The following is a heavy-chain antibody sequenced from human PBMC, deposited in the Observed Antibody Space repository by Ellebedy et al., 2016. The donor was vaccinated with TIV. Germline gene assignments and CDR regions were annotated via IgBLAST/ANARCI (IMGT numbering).Heavy chain of an antibody. CDR2: ISYDAVNK. V-gene: IGHV3-30-3*01. CDR1: TFTFSSYA. D-gene: IGHD5-12*01. CDR3: ATDRGRYTGYDPTYGMDV. J-gene: IGHJ6*02. Sequence: GESLKISCAASTFTFSSYAVHWVRQAPGKGLEWVAVISYDAVNKYYADSVKGRFTISRDNSKNTLYLQMNGLRAEDTAVYYCATDRGRYTGYDPTYGMDVWGQGTTVTVSS.